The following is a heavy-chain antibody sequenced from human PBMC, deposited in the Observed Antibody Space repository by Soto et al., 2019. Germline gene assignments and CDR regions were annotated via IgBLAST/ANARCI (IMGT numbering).Heavy chain of an antibody. CDR2: IIPIFGTA. V-gene: IGHV1-69*13. D-gene: IGHD6-19*01. Sequence: SVKLSCQSSGLTFSRYAISWARQGHGQGLEWMGGIIPIFGTANYAQKFQGRVTITADESTSTAYMELSSLRSEDTAVYYCARDQGRSVAGTFDYWGQGTLVTVSS. J-gene: IGHJ4*02. CDR1: GLTFSRYA. CDR3: ARDQGRSVAGTFDY.